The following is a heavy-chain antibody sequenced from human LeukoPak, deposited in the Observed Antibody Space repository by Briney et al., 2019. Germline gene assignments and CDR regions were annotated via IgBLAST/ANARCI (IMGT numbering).Heavy chain of an antibody. V-gene: IGHV1-69*10. CDR2: IIPILGIA. CDR1: GGTFSSYA. D-gene: IGHD1-26*01. CDR3: ARVGGSYSYRDAFDI. J-gene: IGHJ3*02. Sequence: SVKVSCKASGGTFSSYAISWVRQAPGQELEWMGRIIPILGIANYAQKFQGRVTITADKSTSTAYMELSSLRSEDTAVYYCARVGGSYSYRDAFDIWGQGTMVTVSS.